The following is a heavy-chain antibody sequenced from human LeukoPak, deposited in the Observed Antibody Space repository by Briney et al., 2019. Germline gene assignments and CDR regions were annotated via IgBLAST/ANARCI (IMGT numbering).Heavy chain of an antibody. Sequence: GESLRLSCAASGFTFSRYWMTWVRQAPGKGLEWVASIKQDGSKKNYVDSVKGRFTISRDNAKNSLYLQMNSLRAEDTAVYYCATPLDYYDSSGYHQGGDWGQGTLVTVSS. J-gene: IGHJ4*02. CDR2: IKQDGSKK. V-gene: IGHV3-7*03. CDR3: ATPLDYYDSSGYHQGGD. D-gene: IGHD3-22*01. CDR1: GFTFSRYW.